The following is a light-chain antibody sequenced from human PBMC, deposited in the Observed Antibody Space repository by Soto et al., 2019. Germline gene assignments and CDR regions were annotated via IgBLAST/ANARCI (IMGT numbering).Light chain of an antibody. V-gene: IGKV3-11*01. CDR2: NAS. J-gene: IGKJ4*01. CDR1: QSVNTF. CDR3: QQRNNWPPT. Sequence: EIVLTQSPATLSLSPGERATISCRASQSVNTFLAWYKQQRGQAPRLLISNASNRATDIPARFSGSGSGTDFTLSISSLEPEDFEVYYCQQRNNWPPTFGGGTKVDIK.